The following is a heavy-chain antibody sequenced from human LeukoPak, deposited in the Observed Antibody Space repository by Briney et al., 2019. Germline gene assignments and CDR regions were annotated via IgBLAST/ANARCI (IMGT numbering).Heavy chain of an antibody. CDR2: INHSGST. D-gene: IGHD3-22*01. CDR3: ARGPFYYDSSGYYL. J-gene: IGHJ5*02. Sequence: SETLSLTRAVYGGSFSGYYWSWIRQPPGKGLEWIGEINHSGSTNYNPSLKSRVTISVDTSKNQFSLKLSSVTAADTAVYYCARGPFYYDSSGYYLWGQGTLVTVSS. V-gene: IGHV4-34*01. CDR1: GGSFSGYY.